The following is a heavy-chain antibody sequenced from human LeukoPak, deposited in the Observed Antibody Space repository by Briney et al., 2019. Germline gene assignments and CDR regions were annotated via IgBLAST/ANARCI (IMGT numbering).Heavy chain of an antibody. Sequence: GRSLRLSCTASGFTFDDYAMHWVRQAPGKGLEWVSGMSWNSGNICYADSVKGRFTISRDNAKNSLNLQMNSLRTEDTALYYCVRSGSYYSAIDYWGQGTLVTVSS. CDR2: MSWNSGNI. CDR1: GFTFDDYA. V-gene: IGHV3-9*01. J-gene: IGHJ4*02. CDR3: VRSGSYYSAIDY. D-gene: IGHD3-10*01.